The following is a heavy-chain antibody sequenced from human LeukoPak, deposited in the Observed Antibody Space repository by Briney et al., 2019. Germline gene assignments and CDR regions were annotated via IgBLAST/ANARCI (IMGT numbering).Heavy chain of an antibody. CDR2: FYPGDSDT. V-gene: IGHV5-51*01. CDR3: ARLGAAPGKPNWFDP. Sequence: GESLKISCKGSGYSFTSYWIGWVRQMPGKGLEWMGIFYPGDSDTRYSPSFQGQVTISADKSISTACLQWSSLKASDTAMYYCARLGAAPGKPNWFDPWGQGTLVTVSS. J-gene: IGHJ5*02. CDR1: GYSFTSYW. D-gene: IGHD2-15*01.